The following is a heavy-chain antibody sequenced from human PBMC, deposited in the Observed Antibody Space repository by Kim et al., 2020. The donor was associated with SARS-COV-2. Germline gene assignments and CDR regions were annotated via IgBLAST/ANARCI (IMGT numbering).Heavy chain of an antibody. CDR1: GGSISSSSYY. J-gene: IGHJ4*02. CDR3: ARHRGAAADLGDFDY. D-gene: IGHD6-13*01. CDR2: IYYSGST. V-gene: IGHV4-39*01. Sequence: SETLSLTCTVSGGSISSSSYYWGWIRQPPGKGLEWIGSIYYSGSTYYNPSLKSRVTISVDTSKNQFSLKLSSVTAADTAVYYCARHRGAAADLGDFDYWGQGTLVTVSS.